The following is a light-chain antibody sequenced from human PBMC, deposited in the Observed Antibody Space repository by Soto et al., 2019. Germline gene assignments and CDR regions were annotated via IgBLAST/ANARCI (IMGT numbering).Light chain of an antibody. CDR2: GNT. CDR3: HCYDTTVRGSV. V-gene: IGLV1-40*01. J-gene: IGLJ3*02. CDR1: AANIGANYD. Sequence: QSALTQPPSVSGAPGQRVSISCSGSAANIGANYDVHWYQQLPGAAPKLLIFGNTNRRSGVPDRFSGSKSGTSAFLAISGLQAEDEADYYCHCYDTTVRGSVFGGGTQLTVL.